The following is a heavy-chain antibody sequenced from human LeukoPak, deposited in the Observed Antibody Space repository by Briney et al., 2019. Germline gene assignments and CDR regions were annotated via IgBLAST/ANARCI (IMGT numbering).Heavy chain of an antibody. CDR3: AREYDSRARFDS. J-gene: IGHJ4*02. CDR2: IWSTGEYI. Sequence: PGGSLRLSCAGSGDGFTRHTMNWVRRAPGKGLEWISYIWSTGEYIYYADSVKGRFTISRDNARTSVYLHMNTLRVEDTAIYYCAREYDSRARFDSWGQGTLVTVSS. V-gene: IGHV3-21*05. CDR1: GDGFTRHT. D-gene: IGHD6-13*01.